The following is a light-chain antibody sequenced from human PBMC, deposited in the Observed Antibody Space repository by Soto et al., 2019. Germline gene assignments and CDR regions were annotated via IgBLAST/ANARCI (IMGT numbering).Light chain of an antibody. J-gene: IGLJ1*01. CDR3: SSYAGSNNDV. Sequence: QSALTQPPSASGSPGQSVTISCTGTSSDVGGYNYVSWNQQHPGKAPKLMISEVTKRPSGVPDRFSGSKSGNTASLTVSGLQAEDEADYYCSSYAGSNNDVFGTGTKLTVL. CDR2: EVT. V-gene: IGLV2-8*01. CDR1: SSDVGGYNY.